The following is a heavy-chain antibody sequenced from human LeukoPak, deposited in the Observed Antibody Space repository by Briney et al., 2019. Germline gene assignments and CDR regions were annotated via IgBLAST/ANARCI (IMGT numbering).Heavy chain of an antibody. CDR2: MNPNSGNT. J-gene: IGHJ5*02. CDR1: GYAFTSYD. V-gene: IGHV1-8*01. Sequence: ASVKVSCKASGYAFTSYDINWVRQATGQGLEWMGWMNPNSGNTGYAQKFQGRVTMTRNTSISTAYMELSSLRSEDTAVYYCARRSFDWLLPGWFDPWGQGTLVTVSS. D-gene: IGHD3-9*01. CDR3: ARRSFDWLLPGWFDP.